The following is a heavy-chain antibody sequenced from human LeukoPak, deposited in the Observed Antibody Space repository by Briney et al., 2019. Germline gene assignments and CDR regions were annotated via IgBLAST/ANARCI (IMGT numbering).Heavy chain of an antibody. CDR1: GYTFTSYY. J-gene: IGHJ3*02. CDR2: INPSGGST. Sequence: GASVKVSCKASGYTFTSYYMHWVRQAPGQGLEWMGIINPSGGSTSYAQKFQGRVAMTRDMSTSTVYMELSSLRSEDTAVYYCARVSYWSDAFDIWGQGTMVTVSS. CDR3: ARVSYWSDAFDI. V-gene: IGHV1-46*01. D-gene: IGHD2-8*02.